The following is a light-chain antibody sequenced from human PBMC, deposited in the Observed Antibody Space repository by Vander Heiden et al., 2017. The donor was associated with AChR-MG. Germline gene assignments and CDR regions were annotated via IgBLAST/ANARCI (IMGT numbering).Light chain of an antibody. CDR3: QKDNSAFFT. Sequence: DIQMTQSPSSQSASVGDRVTITCRASQGISNYLAWYQQKPGKVPKLLIYAASTLQSGVPSRFSGSGSETDFTLTISSLQPEDVATYYCQKDNSAFFTFGHGTKVDFK. CDR1: QGISNY. V-gene: IGKV1-27*01. J-gene: IGKJ3*01. CDR2: AAS.